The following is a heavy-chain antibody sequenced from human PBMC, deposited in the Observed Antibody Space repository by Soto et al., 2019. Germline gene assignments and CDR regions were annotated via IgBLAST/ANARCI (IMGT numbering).Heavy chain of an antibody. CDR1: GYTFTSYG. V-gene: IGHV1-18*01. Sequence: GASVKVSCKASGYTFTSYGISWVRQAPGQGLEWMGWISAYNGNTNYAQKLQGRVTMTTDTSTSTAYMELRSLRSDDTAVYYCARYHYYDSSGYSPFDYWGQGTLVTVS. CDR3: ARYHYYDSSGYSPFDY. J-gene: IGHJ4*02. D-gene: IGHD3-22*01. CDR2: ISAYNGNT.